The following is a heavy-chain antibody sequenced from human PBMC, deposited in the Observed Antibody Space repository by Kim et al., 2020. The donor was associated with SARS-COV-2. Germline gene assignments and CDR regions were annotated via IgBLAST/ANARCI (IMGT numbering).Heavy chain of an antibody. D-gene: IGHD6-19*01. CDR1: GGSISSSSYY. CDR3: ARDGYSSGWRKFDP. J-gene: IGHJ5*02. Sequence: SETLSLTCTVSGGSISSSSYYWGWIRQPPGKGLEWIGSIYYSGSTYYNPSLKSRVTTSVDTSKNQFSLKLSSVTAADTAVYYCARDGYSSGWRKFDPWGQGTLVTVSS. V-gene: IGHV4-39*07. CDR2: IYYSGST.